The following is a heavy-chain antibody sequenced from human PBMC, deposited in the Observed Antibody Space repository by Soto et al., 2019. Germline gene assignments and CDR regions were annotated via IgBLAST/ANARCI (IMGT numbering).Heavy chain of an antibody. V-gene: IGHV1-69*12. CDR2: IIPMFDTP. CDR3: ARSGGLDRDFNY. J-gene: IGHJ4*02. Sequence: QVQLVQSGAEVKKPGSSVKVSCKASGGTFSSDSFSWVRQAPGQGLAWMGGIIPMFDTPIYAQKFQDRVTITADESTSTAYMQLSSLRSGDTAVYYCARSGGLDRDFNYWGQGSLVTVSS. D-gene: IGHD2-15*01. CDR1: GGTFSSDS.